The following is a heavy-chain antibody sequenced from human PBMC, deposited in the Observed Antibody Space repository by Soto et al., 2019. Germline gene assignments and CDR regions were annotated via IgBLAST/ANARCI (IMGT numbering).Heavy chain of an antibody. D-gene: IGHD3-3*01. J-gene: IGHJ5*02. V-gene: IGHV4-59*01. CDR2: IYYSGST. CDR3: ARGGITIFGVSWFDP. Sequence: SETLSLTCTVSGGSISSYYWSWIRQPPGKGLEWIGYIYYSGSTNYNPSLKSRVTISVDTSKNQFSLKLSSVTAADTAVYYCARGGITIFGVSWFDPWGQGTLVTVSS. CDR1: GGSISSYY.